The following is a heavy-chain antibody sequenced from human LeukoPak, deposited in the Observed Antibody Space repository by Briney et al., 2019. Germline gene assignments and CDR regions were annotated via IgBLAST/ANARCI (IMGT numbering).Heavy chain of an antibody. CDR2: IYYSGST. J-gene: IGHJ4*02. V-gene: IGHV4-59*08. D-gene: IGHD5-18*01. CDR1: GGSISSYY. Sequence: PSETLSLTCTVSGGSISSYYWSWIRQPPGKGLEWIGYIYYSGSTNYNPSLKSRVTISVDTSKNQFSLKLSSVTAADTAVYYCARHEDTAMGVDYWGQGTLVTVSS. CDR3: ARHEDTAMGVDY.